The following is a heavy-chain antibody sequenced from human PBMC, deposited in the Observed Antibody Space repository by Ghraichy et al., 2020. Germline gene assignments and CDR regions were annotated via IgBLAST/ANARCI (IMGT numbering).Heavy chain of an antibody. Sequence: SETLSLTCAVYGGSFSGYYWSWIRQPPGKGLEWIGEINHSGSTNYNPSLKSRVTISVDTSKNQFSLKLSSVTAADTAVYYCARGKSYDYVWGSYRLYYFDYWGQGTLVTVSS. CDR2: INHSGST. V-gene: IGHV4-34*01. CDR1: GGSFSGYY. D-gene: IGHD3-16*02. CDR3: ARGKSYDYVWGSYRLYYFDY. J-gene: IGHJ4*02.